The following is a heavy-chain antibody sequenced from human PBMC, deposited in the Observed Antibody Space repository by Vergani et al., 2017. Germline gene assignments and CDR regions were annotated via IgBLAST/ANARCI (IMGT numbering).Heavy chain of an antibody. CDR1: FDSLRNLY. CDR2: INYSENT. CDR3: ASDRYSGQWVDR. Sequence: QVQLQESGPGLVKSSETLSLTCSVSFDSLRNLYCNWIRQPPGKGLEWTGSINYSENTNYNPSLKTRVTISLDTSKNQFSLTLTSVTAADTAVYYCASDRYSGQWVDRWGQGILVTVTS. V-gene: IGHV4-59*11. J-gene: IGHJ5*02. D-gene: IGHD5-12*01.